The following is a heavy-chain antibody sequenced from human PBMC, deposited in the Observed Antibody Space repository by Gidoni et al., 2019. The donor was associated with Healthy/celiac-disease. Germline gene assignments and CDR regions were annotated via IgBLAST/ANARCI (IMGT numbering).Heavy chain of an antibody. V-gene: IGHV3-48*02. CDR1: GFTFSSYS. CDR2: ISSSSSTI. J-gene: IGHJ4*02. CDR3: ARDRYNEVWETDY. Sequence: EVQLVESGGGLVQHGGSLRLSCATSGFTFSSYSMNWVRQAPGKGLEWFSYISSSSSTIYYADSVKGRFTISRDNAKNSLYLQMNSLRDEDTAVYYCARDRYNEVWETDYWCQGTLVTVSS. D-gene: IGHD3-16*01.